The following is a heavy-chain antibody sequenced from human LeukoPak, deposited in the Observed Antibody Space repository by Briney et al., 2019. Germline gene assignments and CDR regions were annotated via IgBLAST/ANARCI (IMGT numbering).Heavy chain of an antibody. V-gene: IGHV1-8*03. CDR1: GYTFTSYD. J-gene: IGHJ4*02. Sequence: ASVKVSCKASGYTFTSYDINWVRQATGQGLEWMGWMNPNSGNTGYAQKFQGRVTITRNTSISTAYMELSSLRSEDTAVYYCARDSARYCSGGSCPQGDYWGQGTLVTVSS. D-gene: IGHD2-15*01. CDR3: ARDSARYCSGGSCPQGDY. CDR2: MNPNSGNT.